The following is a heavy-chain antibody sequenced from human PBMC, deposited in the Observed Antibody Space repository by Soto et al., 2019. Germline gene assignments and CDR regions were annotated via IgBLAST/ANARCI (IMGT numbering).Heavy chain of an antibody. Sequence: GGSLRLSCAASGFTFNTYSLNWVRQAPGKGLEWVSYISSSSSTIYYADSVKGRFTISRDNTKKSLYLLMSSLRDEDTAVYFCARELHCSTTNCDTDYYYYYGMDVWGPGTTVTVSS. V-gene: IGHV3-48*02. CDR3: ARELHCSTTNCDTDYYYYYGMDV. J-gene: IGHJ6*02. CDR1: GFTFNTYS. D-gene: IGHD2-2*02. CDR2: ISSSSSTI.